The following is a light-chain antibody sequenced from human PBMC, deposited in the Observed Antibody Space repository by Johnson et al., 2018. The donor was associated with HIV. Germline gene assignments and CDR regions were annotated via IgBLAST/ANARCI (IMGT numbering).Light chain of an antibody. CDR3: GTWDSSLSAGV. J-gene: IGLJ1*01. V-gene: IGLV1-51*01. CDR1: SSNIGNNY. Sequence: QSVLTQPPSVSAAPGQKVTISCSGSSSNIGNNYVSWYQQLPGTAPKLLMYDNNKRSSGIPDRFSASKSGTSASLGITGLQTGDEADYYCGTWDSSLSAGVFGTGTKVTVL. CDR2: DNN.